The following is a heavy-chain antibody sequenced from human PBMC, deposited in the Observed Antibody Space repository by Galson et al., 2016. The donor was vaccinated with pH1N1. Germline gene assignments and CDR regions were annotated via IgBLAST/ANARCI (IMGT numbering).Heavy chain of an antibody. J-gene: IGHJ4*02. Sequence: SLRLSCAASGFSFSDYYMSWVRQAPGKGLEWVSYIRSSRRDTNYADSVKGRFSISRDNAKNLLFLQMNSLRAEDTAVYYCARGGVSGAAVFDLWGQRALVTVSP. CDR1: GFSFSDYY. V-gene: IGHV3-11*06. CDR3: ARGGVSGAAVFDL. CDR2: IRSSRRDT. D-gene: IGHD6-19*01.